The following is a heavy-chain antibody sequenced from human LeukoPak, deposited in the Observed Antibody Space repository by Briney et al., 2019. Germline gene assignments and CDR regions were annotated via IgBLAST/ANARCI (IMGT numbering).Heavy chain of an antibody. Sequence: SETLSLTCTVSGGSISSYYWSWIRQPPGKGLEWIGYIYYSGSTNYNPSLKSRVTISVDTSKNQFSLKLSSVTAADTAVYYCARGPSSSSWYYWGQGTLVTVSS. D-gene: IGHD6-13*01. CDR2: IYYSGST. CDR1: GGSISSYY. CDR3: ARGPSSSSWYY. J-gene: IGHJ4*02. V-gene: IGHV4-59*01.